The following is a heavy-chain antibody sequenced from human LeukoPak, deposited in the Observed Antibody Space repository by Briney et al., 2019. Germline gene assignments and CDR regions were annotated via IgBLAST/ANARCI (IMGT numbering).Heavy chain of an antibody. J-gene: IGHJ3*02. V-gene: IGHV4-34*01. CDR1: GGSFSGYY. Sequence: KASETLSLTCAVYGGSFSGYYWSWIRQPPGKVLEWIGEINHSGSTNYNPSPKSRVTISVDTSKNQFSLKLSSVTAADTAVYYCARESGSSWYQKGQDGFDIWGQGTMVTVSS. CDR2: INHSGST. D-gene: IGHD6-13*01. CDR3: ARESGSSWYQKGQDGFDI.